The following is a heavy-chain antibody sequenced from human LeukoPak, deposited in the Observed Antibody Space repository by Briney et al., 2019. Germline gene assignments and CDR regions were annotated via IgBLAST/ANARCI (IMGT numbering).Heavy chain of an antibody. CDR3: ATGGIAVAGALDY. V-gene: IGHV4-59*01. CDR1: GGSISNYY. Sequence: SETLSLTCTVSGGSISNYYWSWIRQPPGKGLERIGYIYYSGSTKYNPSLKSRVTLSVDTSKNQFSLKLSSVTAADTAVYYCATGGIAVAGALDYWGQGTLVTVSS. CDR2: IYYSGST. J-gene: IGHJ4*02. D-gene: IGHD6-19*01.